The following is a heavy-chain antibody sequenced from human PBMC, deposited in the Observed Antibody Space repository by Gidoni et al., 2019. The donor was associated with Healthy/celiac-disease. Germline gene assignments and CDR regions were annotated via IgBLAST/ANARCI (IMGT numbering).Heavy chain of an antibody. CDR2: ISSSSSYI. CDR1: GFTFSSYS. Sequence: EVQLVESGGGLVKPGGSLRLSCAASGFTFSSYSMNWVRQAPGKGLEWVSSISSSSSYIYYADSVKGRFTISRDNAKNSLYLQMNSLRAEDTAVYYCAREPSYDFWSGYYWGQGTLVTVSS. J-gene: IGHJ4*02. D-gene: IGHD3-3*01. V-gene: IGHV3-21*01. CDR3: AREPSYDFWSGYY.